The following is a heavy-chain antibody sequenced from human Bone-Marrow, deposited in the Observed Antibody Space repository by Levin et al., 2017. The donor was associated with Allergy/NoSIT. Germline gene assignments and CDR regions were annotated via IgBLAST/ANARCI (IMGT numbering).Heavy chain of an antibody. CDR2: INHSGST. CDR3: ARGPPGPLGLGSGSYFHWFDP. V-gene: IGHV4-34*01. J-gene: IGHJ5*02. D-gene: IGHD3-10*01. Sequence: PSETLSLTCAVYGGSFSGYYWSWIRQPPGKGLEWIGEINHSGSTNYNPSLKSRVTISVDTSKNQFSLKLSSVTAADTAVYYCARGPPGPLGLGSGSYFHWFDPWGQGTLVTVSS. CDR1: GGSFSGYY.